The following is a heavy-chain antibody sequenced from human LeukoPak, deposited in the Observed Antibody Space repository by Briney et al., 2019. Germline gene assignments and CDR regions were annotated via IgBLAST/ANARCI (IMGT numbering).Heavy chain of an antibody. D-gene: IGHD2-8*01. J-gene: IGHJ4*02. CDR1: GGTFSSYA. Sequence: SVKVSCKASGGTFSSYAISWVRQAPGQGLEWMGGIIPIFGTANCAQKFQGRVTITTDESTSTAYMELSSLRSEDTAVYYCARGGVPLPYYFDYWGQGTLVTVSS. CDR3: ARGGVPLPYYFDY. V-gene: IGHV1-69*05. CDR2: IIPIFGTA.